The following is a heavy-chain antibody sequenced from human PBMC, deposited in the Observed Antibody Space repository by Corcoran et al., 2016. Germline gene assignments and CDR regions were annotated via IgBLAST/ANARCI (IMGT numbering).Heavy chain of an antibody. CDR1: GYSFSKYW. J-gene: IGHJ6*02. CDR3: ERLSGYYASSVYYPPGYYCRDV. V-gene: IGHV5-51*01. Sequence: EVQLVQSGAEVKKPGESLKISCKASGYSFSKYWIGWVRQMPGKGLEWMGIIYPGDSNARYSPSFQGQVTISADKSISTAYLQWSSRKASDTSMYYCERLSGYYASSVYYPPGYYCRDVWCQGTTVIVSS. D-gene: IGHD3-22*01. CDR2: IYPGDSNA.